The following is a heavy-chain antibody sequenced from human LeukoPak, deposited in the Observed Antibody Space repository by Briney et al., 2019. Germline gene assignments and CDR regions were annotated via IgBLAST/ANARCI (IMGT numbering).Heavy chain of an antibody. CDR1: GYSISTGYY. CDR2: IHHSEST. V-gene: IGHV4-38-2*02. J-gene: IGHJ4*02. D-gene: IGHD3-22*01. CDR3: ARGIPGYFGTSGYYYEY. Sequence: PSETLSLTCTVSGYSISTGYYWDWIRQPPGKGLEWIGEIHHSESTNFNPSLKSRVTISVDKSKNHFSLSLTSVSAADPAVYYCARGIPGYFGTSGYYYEYWGQGILVTVSS.